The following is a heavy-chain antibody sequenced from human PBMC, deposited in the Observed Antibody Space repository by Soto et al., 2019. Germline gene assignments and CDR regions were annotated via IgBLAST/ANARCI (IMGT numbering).Heavy chain of an antibody. D-gene: IGHD3-3*01. J-gene: IGHJ6*02. CDR2: ISAYNGNT. V-gene: IGHV1-18*04. CDR1: GYTFTSYG. CDR3: ARDFWIGYEPTYGMDV. Sequence: GASVKVSCKASGYTFTSYGISWVRQAPGQGLEWMGWISAYNGNTNYAQKLQGRVTMTTDTSTSTAYMELRSLRSDDTAVYYCARDFWIGYEPTYGMDVWGQGTTVTVSS.